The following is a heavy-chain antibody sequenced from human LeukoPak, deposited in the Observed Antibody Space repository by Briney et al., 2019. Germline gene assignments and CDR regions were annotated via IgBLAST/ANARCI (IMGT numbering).Heavy chain of an antibody. CDR3: AVSSITYYYMDV. V-gene: IGHV3-7*01. D-gene: IGHD2-2*01. CDR2: IKQDGSET. Sequence: PGGSLRLSCVASGFTFSSYWMSWVRQAPGKGLEWVANIKQDGSETYYVDSVKGRFTISRDNAKNSLYLRMHSLRAEDTAVYYCAVSSITYYYMDVWGKGTTVTVSS. CDR1: GFTFSSYW. J-gene: IGHJ6*03.